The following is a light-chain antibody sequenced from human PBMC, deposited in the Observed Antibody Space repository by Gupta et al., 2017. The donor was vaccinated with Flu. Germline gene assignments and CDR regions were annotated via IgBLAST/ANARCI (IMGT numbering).Light chain of an antibody. V-gene: IGLV2-23*02. Sequence: QSTLTQPASVSGSPGQSIAISCTGTSSDVGGYNLVSWYQQHPGKAPKLVIFEVTNRPSGVSYRLSGSKSGNTASLTISGLQAEDEADYYCCSYAGTSWVFGGGTKLTVL. J-gene: IGLJ3*02. CDR3: CSYAGTSWV. CDR2: EVT. CDR1: SSDVGGYNL.